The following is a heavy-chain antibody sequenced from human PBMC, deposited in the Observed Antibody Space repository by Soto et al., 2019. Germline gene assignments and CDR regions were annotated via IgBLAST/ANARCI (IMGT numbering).Heavy chain of an antibody. CDR2: ITGGGTA. Sequence: EVQLLESGGGLVQPGGSLRLSCAASGFPFTSYAMSWVRQAPGMGLEWVSAITGGGTAYYADSVQGRFTVSRDNSNNTLYLQMTSLTADDTAIYYCAKEWAVASHFDFRGQGTLVTVSS. J-gene: IGHJ4*02. CDR3: AKEWAVASHFDF. CDR1: GFPFTSYA. V-gene: IGHV3-23*01. D-gene: IGHD6-19*01.